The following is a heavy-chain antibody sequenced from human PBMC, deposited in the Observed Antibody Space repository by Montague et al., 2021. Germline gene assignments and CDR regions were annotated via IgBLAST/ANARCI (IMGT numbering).Heavy chain of an antibody. D-gene: IGHD2-15*01. CDR2: TFNTGSS. V-gene: IGHV4-39*01. J-gene: IGHJ5*02. Sequence: SETLSLTCTVSGGSISSNSYWWAWTRQPPGKGLEYVGTTFNTGSSYYSPSLKSRVTISVATSKNQFSLRLSAVTAADTAVYYCARSLYCIGGSCYSGFDPWGQGTLVTVS. CDR3: ARSLYCIGGSCYSGFDP. CDR1: GGSISSNSYW.